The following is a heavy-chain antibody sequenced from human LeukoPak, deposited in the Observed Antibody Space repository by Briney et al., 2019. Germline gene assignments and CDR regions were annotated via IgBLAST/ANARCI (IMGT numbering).Heavy chain of an antibody. CDR1: GFTFSSYA. D-gene: IGHD2-15*01. CDR3: ARDLGYCSGGSCYYHYYYGMDV. V-gene: IGHV3-30-3*01. J-gene: IGHJ6*02. CDR2: ISYDGSNK. Sequence: GSLRLSCAASGFTFSSYAMSWDRPAPGKGLEWVAVISYDGSNKYYADSVKGRFTISRDNSKNTLYLQMNSLRAEDTAVYYCARDLGYCSGGSCYYHYYYGMDVWAKGPRSPSP.